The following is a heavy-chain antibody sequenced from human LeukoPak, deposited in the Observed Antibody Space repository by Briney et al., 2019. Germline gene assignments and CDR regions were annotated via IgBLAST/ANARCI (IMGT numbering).Heavy chain of an antibody. D-gene: IGHD6-19*01. J-gene: IGHJ4*02. CDR1: GFTFDDYG. Sequence: GGSLRLSCAASGFTFDDYGMSWVRQAPGKGLEWVSGINWNGGSTGYADSVKGRFTISRDNAKNSLYLQMNSLRAEDTALYYCARGYSSGTRGYFDYWGQGTLVTVSS. V-gene: IGHV3-20*04. CDR2: INWNGGST. CDR3: ARGYSSGTRGYFDY.